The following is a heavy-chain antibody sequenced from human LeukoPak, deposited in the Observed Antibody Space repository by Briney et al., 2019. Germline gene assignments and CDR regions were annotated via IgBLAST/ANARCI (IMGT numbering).Heavy chain of an antibody. CDR2: IYYSGST. Sequence: PSETLSLTCTVSGGSISTNYWSWIRQPPGKGLEWIGYIYYSGSTNYNPSLKSRVTISVDTSKNQFSLKLSSVTAADTAVYYCAREDYYDSSGKEAFDIWGQGTMVTVSS. CDR3: AREDYYDSSGKEAFDI. D-gene: IGHD3-22*01. V-gene: IGHV4-59*01. J-gene: IGHJ3*02. CDR1: GGSISTNY.